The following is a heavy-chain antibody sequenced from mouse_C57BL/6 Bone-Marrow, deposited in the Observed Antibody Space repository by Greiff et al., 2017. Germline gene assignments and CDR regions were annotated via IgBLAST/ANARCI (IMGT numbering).Heavy chain of an antibody. V-gene: IGHV1-69*01. CDR3: AVDRGYAMDY. D-gene: IGHD3-2*01. J-gene: IGHJ4*01. CDR2: IDPSDSYT. Sequence: VQLQQSGAELVMPGASVKLSCKASGYTFTSYWMHWVKQRPGQGLVWIGEIDPSDSYTNYNQKFKGKSTLTVDKSSSTAYMQLSSLTSEDSAVYYCAVDRGYAMDYWGQGTSVTVSS. CDR1: GYTFTSYW.